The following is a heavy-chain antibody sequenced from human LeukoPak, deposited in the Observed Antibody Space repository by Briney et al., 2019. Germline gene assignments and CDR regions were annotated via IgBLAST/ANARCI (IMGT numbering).Heavy chain of an antibody. CDR3: AKDRAHYYYDTSRGGSDY. CDR1: GFTFSSYA. CDR2: ISGSGSIT. D-gene: IGHD3-22*01. Sequence: GGSLRLSCAASGFTFSSYAMSWVRQAPGKGLEWVSAISGSGSITYYADSVKGRFTISRDNSKNTLYLQMNSLRVEDTAVYYCAKDRAHYYYDTSRGGSDYWGQGTLVTVSS. J-gene: IGHJ4*02. V-gene: IGHV3-23*01.